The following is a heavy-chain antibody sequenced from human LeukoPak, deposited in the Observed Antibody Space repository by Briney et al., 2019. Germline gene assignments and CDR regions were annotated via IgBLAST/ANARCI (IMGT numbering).Heavy chain of an antibody. Sequence: TGGSLRLSCAASGFTFSSYWMHWVRQAPGKGLVWVSRINSDGSSTSYADSVKGRFTISRDNAKNTLYLQMNSLRAEDTAVYYCARDSGYDLSQDAFDIWGQGTMVTVSS. V-gene: IGHV3-74*01. D-gene: IGHD5-12*01. J-gene: IGHJ3*02. CDR1: GFTFSSYW. CDR2: INSDGSST. CDR3: ARDSGYDLSQDAFDI.